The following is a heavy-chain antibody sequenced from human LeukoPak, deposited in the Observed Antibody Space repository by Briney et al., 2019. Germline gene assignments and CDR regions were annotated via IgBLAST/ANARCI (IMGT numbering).Heavy chain of an antibody. CDR3: ATWAFYHSLDV. V-gene: IGHV3-43*02. D-gene: IGHD1-26*01. J-gene: IGHJ6*02. Sequence: PGGSLRLSCEASGFTFDAYAMHWVRQAPGKGLEWVSLINKDGSATYYADSVKGRFPISRDNSKNSLYLQMNSLRSEDTALYYCATWAFYHSLDVWGRGTTVTVSS. CDR1: GFTFDAYA. CDR2: INKDGSAT.